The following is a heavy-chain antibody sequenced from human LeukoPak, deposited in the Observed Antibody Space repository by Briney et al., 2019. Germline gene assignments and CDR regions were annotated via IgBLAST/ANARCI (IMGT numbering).Heavy chain of an antibody. V-gene: IGHV4-59*01. CDR3: AREYSSGWYSNWFDP. D-gene: IGHD6-19*01. J-gene: IGHJ5*02. CDR1: GGPISSYY. CDR2: IYYSGST. Sequence: PSETLSLTCTVSGGPISSYYWSWIRQPPGKGLEWIGYIYYSGSTNYNPSLKSRVTISVDTSKNQFSLKLSSVTAADTAVYYCAREYSSGWYSNWFDPWGQGTLVTVSS.